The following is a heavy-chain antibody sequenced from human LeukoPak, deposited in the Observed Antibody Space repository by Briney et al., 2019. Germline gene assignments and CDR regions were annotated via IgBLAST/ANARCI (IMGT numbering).Heavy chain of an antibody. Sequence: PGGSLRLSCAASGFIFRIYGMHWVRQAPGKGLEWVALISYEGDSTYYADSVKGRFTISRDNAENTLYLQTNSLRAEDTALYYCARYSESYHAIDYWGQGTLVTVSS. CDR1: GFIFRIYG. CDR3: ARYSESYHAIDY. J-gene: IGHJ4*02. D-gene: IGHD1-26*01. CDR2: ISYEGDST. V-gene: IGHV3-30*03.